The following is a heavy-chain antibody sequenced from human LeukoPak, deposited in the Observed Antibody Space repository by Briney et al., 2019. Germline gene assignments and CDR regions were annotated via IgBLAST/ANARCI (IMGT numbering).Heavy chain of an antibody. Sequence: SETLSLTCAVYGGSFSGYYWSWIRQPPGKGLEWIGEINHSGSTNYNPSLKSRVTIPVDTSKNQFSLKLSSVTAADTAVYYCARGGDLMGYSSSSPWFDPWGQGTLVTVSS. D-gene: IGHD6-6*01. CDR2: INHSGST. CDR1: GGSFSGYY. J-gene: IGHJ5*02. CDR3: ARGGDLMGYSSSSPWFDP. V-gene: IGHV4-34*01.